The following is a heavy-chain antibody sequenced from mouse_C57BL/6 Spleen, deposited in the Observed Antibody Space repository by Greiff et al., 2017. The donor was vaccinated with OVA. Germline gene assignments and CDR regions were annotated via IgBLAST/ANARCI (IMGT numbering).Heavy chain of an antibody. Sequence: VQLQQSGTVLARPGASVKMSCKPSGYTFTSYWMHWVKQRPGQGLEWIGAIYPGNSDTSYNQKFKGKAKLTAVTSASTAYMELSSLTNEDSAVYYCTRYYSNYYAMDYWGQGTSVTVSS. CDR1: GYTFTSYW. J-gene: IGHJ4*01. CDR3: TRYYSNYYAMDY. D-gene: IGHD2-5*01. CDR2: IYPGNSDT. V-gene: IGHV1-5*01.